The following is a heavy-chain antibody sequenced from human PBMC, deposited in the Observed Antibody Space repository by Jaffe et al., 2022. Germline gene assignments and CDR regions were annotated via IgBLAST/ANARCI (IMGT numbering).Heavy chain of an antibody. CDR2: ISSSGSTI. CDR1: GFTFSSYE. D-gene: IGHD3-10*01. CDR3: ARDPTMVRGVNDAFDI. V-gene: IGHV3-48*03. J-gene: IGHJ3*02. Sequence: EVQLVESGGGLVQPGGSLRLSCAASGFTFSSYEMNWVRQAPGKGLEWVSYISSSGSTIYYADSVKGRFTISRDNAKNSLYLQMNSLRAEDTAVYYCARDPTMVRGVNDAFDIWGQGTMVTVSS.